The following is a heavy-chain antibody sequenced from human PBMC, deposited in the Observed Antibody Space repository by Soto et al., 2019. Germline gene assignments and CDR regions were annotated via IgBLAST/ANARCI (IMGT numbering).Heavy chain of an antibody. D-gene: IGHD3-16*01. CDR3: ARAVSPTFHFYGMDV. J-gene: IGHJ6*02. CDR1: GYNYTRYG. Sequence: QVQLVQSGAEVKKPGASVKVSCKTSGYNYTRYGISWVRQAPGQGLEWMGWISTYNGNTNYAQKVQGRVTMTTDTSTNTAYMDVRSLRSDDTAVYYCARAVSPTFHFYGMDVWGQGTTVTVSS. V-gene: IGHV1-18*01. CDR2: ISTYNGNT.